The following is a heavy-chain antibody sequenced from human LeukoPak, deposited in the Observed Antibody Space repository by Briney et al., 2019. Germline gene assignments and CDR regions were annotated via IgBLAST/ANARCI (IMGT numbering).Heavy chain of an antibody. CDR3: ATGWLVLVDY. CDR1: SGSISSSSHY. D-gene: IGHD6-19*01. V-gene: IGHV4-39*01. J-gene: IGHJ4*02. CDR2: IYYSGST. Sequence: SETLSLTCTVSSGSISSSSHYWGRIRQPPGTGLEWIGSIYYSGSTYYNPSLKSRVTISVDTSKNQFSLKLSSVTAADTAVYYCATGWLVLVDYWGQGALVTVSS.